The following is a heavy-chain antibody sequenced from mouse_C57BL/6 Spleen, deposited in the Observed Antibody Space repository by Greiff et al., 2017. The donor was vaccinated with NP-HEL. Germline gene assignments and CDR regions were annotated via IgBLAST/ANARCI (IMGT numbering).Heavy chain of an antibody. J-gene: IGHJ2*01. CDR3: ARDHSSEGDFDY. V-gene: IGHV5-16*01. CDR1: GFTFSDYY. Sequence: EVKLVESEGGLVQPGSSMKLSCTASGFTFSDYYMAWVRQVPEKGLEWVANINYDGSSTYYLDSLKSRFIISRDNAKNILYLQMSSLKSEDTATYYCARDHSSEGDFDYWGQGTTLTVSS. CDR2: INYDGSST. D-gene: IGHD3-2*02.